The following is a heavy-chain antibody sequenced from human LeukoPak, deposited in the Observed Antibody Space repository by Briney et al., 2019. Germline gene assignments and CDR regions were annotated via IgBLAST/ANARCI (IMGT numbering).Heavy chain of an antibody. CDR1: GFTFSSYG. Sequence: GGSLRLSCAASGFTFSSYGVHWVRQAPGKGLEWVAVISYDGSNKYYADSVKGRFTISRDNSKNTLYLQMNSLRAEDTAVYYCAAIGQYYDILTGRYYFDYWGQGTLVTVSS. V-gene: IGHV3-30*03. CDR2: ISYDGSNK. CDR3: AAIGQYYDILTGRYYFDY. J-gene: IGHJ4*02. D-gene: IGHD3-9*01.